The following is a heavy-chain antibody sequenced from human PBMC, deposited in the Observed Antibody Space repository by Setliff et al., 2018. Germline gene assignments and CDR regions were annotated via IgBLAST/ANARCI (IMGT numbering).Heavy chain of an antibody. CDR1: GLTFSTYW. D-gene: IGHD6-25*01. CDR2: IKQDGSEK. Sequence: PGGSLRLSCAASGLTFSTYWMSWVRQAPGKGLEWVATIKQDGSEKFYVDSVKGRFTISRDNAKNSLYLQMDSLRVEDTAMYFCARSAANGGHDPFDIWGQGTMVTVSS. CDR3: ARSAANGGHDPFDI. V-gene: IGHV3-7*01. J-gene: IGHJ3*02.